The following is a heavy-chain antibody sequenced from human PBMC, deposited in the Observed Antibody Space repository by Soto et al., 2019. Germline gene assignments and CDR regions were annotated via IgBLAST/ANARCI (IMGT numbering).Heavy chain of an antibody. CDR1: GYTFTSYA. CDR2: INAGNGNT. D-gene: IGHD6-13*01. V-gene: IGHV1-3*01. Sequence: ASVKVSCKASGYTFTSYAMHWVRQAPGQRLEWMGWINAGNGNTKYSQKFQGRVTITRDTSASTAYMELSSLRSEDTAVYYCARDALAAAGTGDFDYWRQGTLVTVSS. CDR3: ARDALAAAGTGDFDY. J-gene: IGHJ4*02.